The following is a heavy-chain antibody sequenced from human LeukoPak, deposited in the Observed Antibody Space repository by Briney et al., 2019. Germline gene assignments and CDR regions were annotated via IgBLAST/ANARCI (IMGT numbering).Heavy chain of an antibody. V-gene: IGHV3-48*02. CDR2: ISSSSSTI. J-gene: IGHJ3*02. CDR3: ARDLYYYDSSGYYSAFDI. Sequence: SGGSLRLSCAASGFTFSSYSMNWVRQAPGKGLGWVSYISSSSSTIYYADSVKGRFTISRDNAKNSLYLQMNSLRDEDTAVYYCARDLYYYDSSGYYSAFDIWGQGTMVTVSS. D-gene: IGHD3-22*01. CDR1: GFTFSSYS.